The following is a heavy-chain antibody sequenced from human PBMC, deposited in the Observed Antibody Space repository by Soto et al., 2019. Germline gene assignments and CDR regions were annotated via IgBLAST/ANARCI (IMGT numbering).Heavy chain of an antibody. CDR3: AKDFGDPELLYYFDY. Sequence: GGSLRLSCAASGFTFDDYAMHWVRQAPGKGLEWVSGISWNSGSIGYADSVKGRFTISRDNAKNSLYLQMNSLRAEDTALYYCAKDFGDPELLYYFDYWGQGTLVTVSS. J-gene: IGHJ4*02. CDR2: ISWNSGSI. D-gene: IGHD3-10*01. V-gene: IGHV3-9*01. CDR1: GFTFDDYA.